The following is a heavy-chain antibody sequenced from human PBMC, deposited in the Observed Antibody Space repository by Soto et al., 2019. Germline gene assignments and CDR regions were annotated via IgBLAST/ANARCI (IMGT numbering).Heavy chain of an antibody. CDR2: IGTAGDT. V-gene: IGHV3-13*01. CDR3: ARGDTAMDYYYGMDV. Sequence: GGSLRLSCAASGFTFSSYDMHWVRQATGKGLEWVSAIGTAGDTYYPGSVKGRFTISRENAKNSLYLQMNSLRAEDTAVYYCARGDTAMDYYYGMDVWGQGTTVTVSS. D-gene: IGHD5-18*01. CDR1: GFTFSSYD. J-gene: IGHJ6*02.